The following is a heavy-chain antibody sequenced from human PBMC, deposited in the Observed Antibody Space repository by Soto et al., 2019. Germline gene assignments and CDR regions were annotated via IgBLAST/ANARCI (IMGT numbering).Heavy chain of an antibody. J-gene: IGHJ6*03. CDR2: MDPNSGNT. CDR3: ARGMQGLLWFGELLSQPLNYYYYYMDV. V-gene: IGHV1-8*01. CDR1: GYTFTGYD. D-gene: IGHD3-10*01. Sequence: ASVKVSCKASGYTFTGYDINWVRQATGQGLEWMGWMDPNSGNTGYAQKFQGRVTMTRNTSISTAYMELSSLRSEDTAVYYCARGMQGLLWFGELLSQPLNYYYYYMDVWGKGTTVTVS.